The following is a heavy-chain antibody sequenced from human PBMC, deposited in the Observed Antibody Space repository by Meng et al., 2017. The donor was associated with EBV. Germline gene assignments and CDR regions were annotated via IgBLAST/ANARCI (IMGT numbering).Heavy chain of an antibody. J-gene: IGHJ4*02. CDR2: IYWDDDK. V-gene: IGHV2-5*02. D-gene: IGHD6-6*01. CDR1: GFSLSTRGVG. Sequence: QSTLKDSGPTLVNPTQTLTLTCTFSGFSLSTRGVGVGWIRQPTGKALEWLALIYWDDDKRYSPSLKSRLTITKDTSKNQVVLTMTNMDPVDAATYYCAHIIAARPFDYWGQGTLVTVSS. CDR3: AHIIAARPFDY.